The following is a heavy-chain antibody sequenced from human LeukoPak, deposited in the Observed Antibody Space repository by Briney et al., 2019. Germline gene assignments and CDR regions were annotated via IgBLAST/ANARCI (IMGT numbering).Heavy chain of an antibody. J-gene: IGHJ4*02. D-gene: IGHD3-3*01. Sequence: PSETLSLTCTVSGGSISSSSYYWGWIRQPPGKGLEWIGSIYYSGSTNYNPSLKSRVTMSVDTSKNQFALRLSSVTAADSAVYYCASSQDFDLGYFDCWGQGTLVTVSS. CDR2: IYYSGST. CDR1: GGSISSSSYY. V-gene: IGHV4-39*06. CDR3: ASSQDFDLGYFDC.